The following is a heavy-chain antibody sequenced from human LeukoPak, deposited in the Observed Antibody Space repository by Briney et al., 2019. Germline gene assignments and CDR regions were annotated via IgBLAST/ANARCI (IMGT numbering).Heavy chain of an antibody. J-gene: IGHJ4*02. V-gene: IGHV3-23*01. CDR2: ISGSGGST. CDR3: AKGRKDCSGGSCADY. D-gene: IGHD2-15*01. Sequence: ETLSLTCAVYGGSFSGYYWSWVRQAPGKGLEWVSAISGSGGSTYYADSVKGRFTISRDNSKNTLYLQMNSLRAEDTAVYYCAKGRKDCSGGSCADYWGQGTLVTVSS. CDR1: GGSFSGYY.